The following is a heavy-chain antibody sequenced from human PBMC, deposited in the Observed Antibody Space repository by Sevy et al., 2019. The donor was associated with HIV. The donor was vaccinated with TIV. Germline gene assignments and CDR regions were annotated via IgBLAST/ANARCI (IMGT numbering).Heavy chain of an antibody. Sequence: GGSLRLSCADSGLTFSIYAMSWVRQAPGKGLEWVSGIRGNGASTYYADSVKGRFTISRDNSKNTLYLQMNSLRAEDTAVYYCAKGAIVGATRRYYFDYWGQGTLVTVSS. V-gene: IGHV3-23*01. J-gene: IGHJ4*02. CDR1: GLTFSIYA. CDR3: AKGAIVGATRRYYFDY. D-gene: IGHD1-26*01. CDR2: IRGNGAST.